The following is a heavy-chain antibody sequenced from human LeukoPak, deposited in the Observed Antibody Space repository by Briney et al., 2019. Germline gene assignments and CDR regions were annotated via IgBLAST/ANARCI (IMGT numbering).Heavy chain of an antibody. Sequence: SETLSLTFTVSGGSISSYYWSWIRQPPGKGLAWIGYIYYSGSTNYNPSLKSRVTISVDTSKNQFSLKLSSVTAADTAVYYCARVMNYDFWSGYYIEEYYYYGMDVWGQGTTVTVSS. J-gene: IGHJ6*02. CDR2: IYYSGST. CDR3: ARVMNYDFWSGYYIEEYYYYGMDV. V-gene: IGHV4-59*01. D-gene: IGHD3-3*01. CDR1: GGSISSYY.